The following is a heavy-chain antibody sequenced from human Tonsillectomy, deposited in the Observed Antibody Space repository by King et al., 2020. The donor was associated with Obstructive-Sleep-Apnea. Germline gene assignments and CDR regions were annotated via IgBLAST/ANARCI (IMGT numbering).Heavy chain of an antibody. CDR3: AKASSGGYYYYGMDV. Sequence: QLVQSGAEVKKPGASVKVSCKASGYTFTSYGISWVRQAPGQGLEWMGWISAYNGNTNYAQKLQGRVTMTTDTSPSTAYMELRSLRSDDTAVYHCAKASSGGYYYYGMDVWGQGTTVTVSS. CDR2: ISAYNGNT. CDR1: GYTFTSYG. J-gene: IGHJ6*02. D-gene: IGHD3-22*01. V-gene: IGHV1-18*01.